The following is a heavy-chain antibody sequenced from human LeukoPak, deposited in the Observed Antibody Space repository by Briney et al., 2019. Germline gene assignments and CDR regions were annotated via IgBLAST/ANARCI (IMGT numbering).Heavy chain of an antibody. V-gene: IGHV4-30-2*01. CDR2: IYHSGST. D-gene: IGHD6-19*01. Sequence: KASETLSLTCTVSGGSISSGGYYWSWIRQPPGKGLEWIGYIYHSGSTYYNPSLKSRVTISVDRSKNQFSLKLSSVTAADTAVYYCARGGGWYFLDYWGQGTLVTVSS. CDR1: GGSISSGGYY. J-gene: IGHJ4*02. CDR3: ARGGGWYFLDY.